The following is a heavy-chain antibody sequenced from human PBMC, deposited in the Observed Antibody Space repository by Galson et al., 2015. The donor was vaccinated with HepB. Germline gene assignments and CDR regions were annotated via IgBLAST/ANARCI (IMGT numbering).Heavy chain of an antibody. CDR3: ASLESRGGSGWYAVDY. D-gene: IGHD6-19*01. CDR1: GGSFSGYY. Sequence: SETLSLTCAVYGGSFSGYYWNWIRQPPGKGLEWIGEINHSGSATYNPSLKSRVTISVDTSKNQFSLKLSSVTAADTAVYYCASLESRGGSGWYAVDYWGQGTLVTVSS. J-gene: IGHJ4*02. CDR2: INHSGSA. V-gene: IGHV4-34*01.